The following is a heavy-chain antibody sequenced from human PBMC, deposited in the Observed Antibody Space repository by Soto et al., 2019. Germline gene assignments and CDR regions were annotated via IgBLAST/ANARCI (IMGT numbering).Heavy chain of an antibody. CDR1: GFTVSSNY. J-gene: IGHJ4*02. D-gene: IGHD3-16*02. CDR3: ASSLRHDYVHGIYRRSFDY. Sequence: GGSLRLSCAASGFTVSSNYMSWVRQAPGKGLEWVSVIYSGGSTYYADSVKGRFTISRDNSKNTLYLQMNSLRAEDTAVYYCASSLRHDYVHGIYRRSFDYWGQGTMVTVSS. V-gene: IGHV3-66*01. CDR2: IYSGGST.